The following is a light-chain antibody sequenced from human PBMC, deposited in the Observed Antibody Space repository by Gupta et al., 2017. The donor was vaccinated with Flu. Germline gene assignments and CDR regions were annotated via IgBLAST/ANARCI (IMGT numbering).Light chain of an antibody. Sequence: ATLSLSAGRSATRSCRTSPSISNYIGWHQKTPGQAPMLLMYDASLRGAGPTGRFTGSSCGKYLTLTSSLRDQEDFTIYYCQHYSSPPMYTFGQGTEVEIK. V-gene: IGKV3-11*01. CDR3: QHYSSPPMYT. CDR2: DAS. CDR1: PSISNY. J-gene: IGKJ2*01.